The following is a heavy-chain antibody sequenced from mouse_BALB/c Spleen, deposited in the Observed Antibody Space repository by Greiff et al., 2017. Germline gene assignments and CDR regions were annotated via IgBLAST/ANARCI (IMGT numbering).Heavy chain of an antibody. J-gene: IGHJ1*01. CDR3: TRDPDGFYFLDV. CDR1: GFTFSSYT. D-gene: IGHD2-3*01. V-gene: IGHV5-6-4*01. Sequence: EVKLVESGGGLVKPGGSLKLSCAASGFTFSSYTMSWVRQTPEKRLEWVATISSGGSYTYYPDSVKGRFTISRDNAKNTLYLQMSSLKSEDTAMYYCTRDPDGFYFLDVWGAGTTVTVSS. CDR2: ISSGGSYT.